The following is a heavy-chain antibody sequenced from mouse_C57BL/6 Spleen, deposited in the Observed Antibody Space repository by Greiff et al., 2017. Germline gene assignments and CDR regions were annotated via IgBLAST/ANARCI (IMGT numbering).Heavy chain of an antibody. D-gene: IGHD1-1*01. CDR1: GFTFSNYW. V-gene: IGHV6-3*01. CDR3: TSYYGSSYVWFAY. J-gene: IGHJ3*01. CDR2: IRLKSDNYAT. Sequence: EVKVEESGGGLVQPGGSMKLSCVASGFTFSNYWMNWVRQSPEKGLEWVAQIRLKSDNYATHYAESVKGRFTISRDDSKSSVYLQMNNLRAEDTGIYYCTSYYGSSYVWFAYWGQGTLVTVSA.